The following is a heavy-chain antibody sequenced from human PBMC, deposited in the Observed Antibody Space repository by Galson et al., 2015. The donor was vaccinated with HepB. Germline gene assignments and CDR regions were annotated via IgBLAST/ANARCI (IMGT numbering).Heavy chain of an antibody. CDR3: TKDVLPGALDY. V-gene: IGHV1-46*01. CDR2: LNPSGGST. J-gene: IGHJ4*02. CDR1: GYTFINYY. Sequence: SVKVSCKASGYTFINYYMHWVRQAPGQGLEWMGILNPSGGSTNYAQKFQGRVTMTRDTSTSTVYMELSNLRSEDTALYYCTKDVLPGALDYWGQGSLVTVSS.